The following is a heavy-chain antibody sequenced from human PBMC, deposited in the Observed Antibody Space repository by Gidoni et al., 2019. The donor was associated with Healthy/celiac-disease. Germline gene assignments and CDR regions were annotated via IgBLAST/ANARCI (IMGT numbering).Heavy chain of an antibody. Sequence: QVQLQESGPGLVKPSQPLSLTCTVSGGSIISVAYYWSWIRQPPGKGLVWIGYIYYSGRTYYNPSLKSRVTISVDTSKNQFSLKLSSVTAADTAVYYCARDRTMVRGVITNGMDVWGQGTTVTVSS. CDR2: IYYSGRT. CDR3: ARDRTMVRGVITNGMDV. V-gene: IGHV4-30-4*01. D-gene: IGHD3-10*01. J-gene: IGHJ6*02. CDR1: GGSIISVAYY.